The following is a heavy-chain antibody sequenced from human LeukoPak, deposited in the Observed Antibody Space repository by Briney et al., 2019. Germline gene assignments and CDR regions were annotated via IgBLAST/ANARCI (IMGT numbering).Heavy chain of an antibody. V-gene: IGHV3-30-3*01. CDR1: GFTFSSYA. Sequence: EPGGSLRLSCAASGFTFSSYAIHWVRQAPGKGLEWVAVISYDGSNKYYADSVKGRFTISRDNSKNTLYLQMDSLRAEDTAAYYCAREKYSSSSVAMDVWGQGTTVTVSS. J-gene: IGHJ6*02. CDR3: AREKYSSSSVAMDV. CDR2: ISYDGSNK. D-gene: IGHD6-6*01.